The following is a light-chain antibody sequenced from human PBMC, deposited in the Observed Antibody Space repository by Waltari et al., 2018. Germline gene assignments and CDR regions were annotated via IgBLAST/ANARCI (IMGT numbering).Light chain of an antibody. CDR1: LSLLHSNKFNY. V-gene: IGKV2-28*01. J-gene: IGKJ2*01. CDR2: LGS. CDR3: MQALQTPRT. Sequence: DIALTQSPLSLSVTPGEPASISCRSSLSLLHSNKFNYLDWYLQKPGQSPQLLIYLGSNRASGVPDSFSGSGSGTDFTLNISRVEAEDVGVYYCMQALQTPRTFGQGTRLEIK.